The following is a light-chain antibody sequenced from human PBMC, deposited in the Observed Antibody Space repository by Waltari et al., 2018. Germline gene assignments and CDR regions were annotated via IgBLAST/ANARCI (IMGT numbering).Light chain of an antibody. CDR1: QDISTY. CDR3: HQLNSFPYT. J-gene: IGKJ2*01. CDR2: ATF. V-gene: IGKV1-9*01. Sequence: DIQLTPSPSSLSASVGDSVTITCRASQDISTYLAWYQQNPGKAPKLLIYATFTLQDGVPSRFSGSRSGTDFTLTISSLQPEDFATYYCHQLNSFPYTFGQGTKLEIK.